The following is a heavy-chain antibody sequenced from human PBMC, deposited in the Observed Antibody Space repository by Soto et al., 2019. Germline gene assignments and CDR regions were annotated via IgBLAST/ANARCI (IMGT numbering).Heavy chain of an antibody. CDR2: INHSGNT. Sequence: QVQLQQWGAGLLKPSETLYLTCGISGEYFTANYWSWIRQTPGKGLEWLGEINHSGNTEYNPSLKSRVTISADTSKNQFSLRLTSGSAADTGVYYCATGGLFTSWGQGTLVTVSA. D-gene: IGHD3-3*01. CDR3: ATGGLFTS. V-gene: IGHV4-34*01. J-gene: IGHJ5*02. CDR1: GEYFTANY.